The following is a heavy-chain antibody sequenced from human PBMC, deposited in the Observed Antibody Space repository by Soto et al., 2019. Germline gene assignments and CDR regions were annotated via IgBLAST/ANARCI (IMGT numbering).Heavy chain of an antibody. CDR1: GGSISSGDYY. CDR3: ARDKDTAMDAFDI. Sequence: SLTCTVSGGSISSGDYYWSWIRQPPGKGLEWIGYIYYSGSTYYNPSLKSRVTISVDTSKNQFSLKLSSVTAADTAVYYCARDKDTAMDAFDIWGQGTMVTVSS. CDR2: IYYSGST. J-gene: IGHJ3*02. V-gene: IGHV4-30-4*01. D-gene: IGHD5-18*01.